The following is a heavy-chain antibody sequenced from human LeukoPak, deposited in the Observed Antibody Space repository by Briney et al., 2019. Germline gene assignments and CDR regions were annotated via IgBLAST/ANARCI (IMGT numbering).Heavy chain of an antibody. CDR3: ARNAPRWFGELSFDY. CDR2: IRYDGSRT. CDR1: GFIFKNFG. D-gene: IGHD3-10*01. Sequence: GGSLRLSCAASGFIFKNFGMYWVRQAPGKGLEWVAFIRYDGSRTYYTDSVKGRFTISRDNSNNTLYLQMNSLRPEDTAVYYCARNAPRWFGELSFDYWGQGTLVTVSS. V-gene: IGHV3-30*02. J-gene: IGHJ4*02.